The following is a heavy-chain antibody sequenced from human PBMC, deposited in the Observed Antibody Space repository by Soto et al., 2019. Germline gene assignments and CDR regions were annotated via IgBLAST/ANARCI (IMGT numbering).Heavy chain of an antibody. CDR1: GGSISSYY. J-gene: IGHJ6*03. D-gene: IGHD1-26*01. Sequence: SETVSLTCIVSGGSISSYYWSWIRQPPGKGLEWIGYIYYSGSTNYNPSLKSRVTISVDTSKNQFSLKLSSVTAADTAVYYCARDGSGDYYYYYMDVWGKGTTVTVSS. CDR2: IYYSGST. V-gene: IGHV4-59*01. CDR3: ARDGSGDYYYYYMDV.